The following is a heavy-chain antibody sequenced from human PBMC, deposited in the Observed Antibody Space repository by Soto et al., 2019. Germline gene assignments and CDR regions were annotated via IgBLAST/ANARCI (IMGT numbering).Heavy chain of an antibody. Sequence: EVQLVESGGGLVKPGGSLRLSCAASGFTFTSYSMNWVRQAPGKGLEWVSSISSSGSYIYYADSLKGRFTISRDNAKNSLYLQMNSLRAEDTAAYYCARDYYVKSGSDFDYWGQGTLVTVSS. CDR1: GFTFTSYS. CDR2: ISSSGSYI. J-gene: IGHJ4*02. CDR3: ARDYYVKSGSDFDY. D-gene: IGHD3-10*01. V-gene: IGHV3-21*01.